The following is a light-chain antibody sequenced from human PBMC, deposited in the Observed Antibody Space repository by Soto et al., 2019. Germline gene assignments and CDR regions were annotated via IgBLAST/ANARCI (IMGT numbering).Light chain of an antibody. CDR3: NSYTSSSTVV. V-gene: IGLV2-14*01. J-gene: IGLJ2*01. CDR2: DVS. Sequence: QSALTQPASVSGSPGQSITISCTGTSSDVGGYNYVSWYQQHPGKAPKLIIYDVSKRPSGVSNRFSGSKSGNTASLTISGLQAEDEADYYCNSYTSSSTVVFGGGTKLT. CDR1: SSDVGGYNY.